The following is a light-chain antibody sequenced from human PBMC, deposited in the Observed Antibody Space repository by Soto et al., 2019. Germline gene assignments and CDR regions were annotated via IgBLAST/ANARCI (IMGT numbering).Light chain of an antibody. V-gene: IGKV1-5*01. CDR1: QSIRTW. J-gene: IGKJ5*01. CDR2: DAS. CDR3: QQYNSYST. Sequence: DIQMTQSPSTLSASVGDRVKISCRASQSIRTWLAWYQQKPGKAPNLLIYDASSLKSGVPSRFSGSGSGTEFTLTISSLQPDDFATYYCQQYNSYSTFGQGTRLEIK.